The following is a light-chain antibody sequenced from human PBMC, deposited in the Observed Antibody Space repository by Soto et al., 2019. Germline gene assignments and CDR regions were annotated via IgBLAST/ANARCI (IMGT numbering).Light chain of an antibody. CDR3: QQYNNWPPIT. Sequence: EIVMTQSPATLSVSPGERATLSCMASQSVSSNLAWYQQKPGQAPRLLIYGASTRATGIPARVSGSGSGTEFTLTISSLQSEDFAVYYGQQYNNWPPITFGQGTRLEI. J-gene: IGKJ5*01. CDR2: GAS. V-gene: IGKV3-15*01. CDR1: QSVSSN.